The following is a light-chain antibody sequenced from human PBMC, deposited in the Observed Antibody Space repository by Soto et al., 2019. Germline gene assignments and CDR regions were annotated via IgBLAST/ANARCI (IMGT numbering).Light chain of an antibody. CDR3: SSYAGSSNMR. CDR1: SSDVGGSTY. V-gene: IGLV2-8*01. Sequence: QSALTQPPSASGSPGQSVTISCTGTSSDVGGSTYVSWYQQHPGKAPKLMIYEVSKRPSGVPDRFSGSKSGNTASLTVSGLQAEDEADYYCSSYAGSSNMRFGGGTKLTVL. CDR2: EVS. J-gene: IGLJ2*01.